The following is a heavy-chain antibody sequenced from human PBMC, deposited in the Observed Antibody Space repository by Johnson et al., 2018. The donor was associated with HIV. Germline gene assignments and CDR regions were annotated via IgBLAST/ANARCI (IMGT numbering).Heavy chain of an antibody. CDR1: GFTFTNYG. J-gene: IGHJ3*01. Sequence: QVHLVESGGGVVQPGGSLRVSCAASGFTFTNYGMHWVRQVPGKGLEWVAFIRFDGSDKYYAASVKGRFTISRDNSKYTFYLQMNSLTPEDSALYYCAKGEAQEGWIQLQSYAFDFWGRGTMVTVSS. CDR2: IRFDGSDK. CDR3: AKGEAQEGWIQLQSYAFDF. D-gene: IGHD5-18*01. V-gene: IGHV3-30*02.